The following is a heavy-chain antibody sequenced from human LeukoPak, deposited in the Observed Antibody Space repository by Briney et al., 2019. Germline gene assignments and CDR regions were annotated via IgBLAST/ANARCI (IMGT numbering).Heavy chain of an antibody. V-gene: IGHV3-11*01. J-gene: IGHJ6*02. CDR3: ARDLDSGGKYYYYYGMDV. CDR1: GFTFSDYY. D-gene: IGHD3-10*01. Sequence: GSLRLSCAASGFTFSDYYMSWLRQAPGKGLEWVSYISSSGSTIYYADSVKGRFTISRNNAKNSLYLQMNSLRAEDTAVYYCARDLDSGGKYYYYYGMDVWGQGTTVTVSS. CDR2: ISSSGSTI.